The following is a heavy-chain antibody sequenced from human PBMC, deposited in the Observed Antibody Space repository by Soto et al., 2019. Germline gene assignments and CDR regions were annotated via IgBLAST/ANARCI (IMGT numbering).Heavy chain of an antibody. J-gene: IGHJ5*02. D-gene: IGHD5-18*01. Sequence: SETLSLTCTVSGGSISSGDYYWSWIRQPPGKGLEWIGYIYYSGSTYYNPSLKSRVTISVDTSKNQFSLKLSSVTAADTAVYYCARVYEYSYPNNWFDPWGQGTLVTVSS. CDR1: GGSISSGDYY. V-gene: IGHV4-30-4*01. CDR2: IYYSGST. CDR3: ARVYEYSYPNNWFDP.